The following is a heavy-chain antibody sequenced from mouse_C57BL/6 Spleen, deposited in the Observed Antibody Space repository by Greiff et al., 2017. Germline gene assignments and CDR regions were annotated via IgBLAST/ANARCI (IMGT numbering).Heavy chain of an antibody. J-gene: IGHJ4*01. Sequence: QVHVKQSGAELVRPGASVKLSCKASGYTFTDYYINWVKQRPGQGLEWIARIYPGSGNTYYNEKFKGKATLTAEKSSSTAYMQLSSLTSEDSAVYFCASEVLVSSLMDYWGQETSVTVSS. D-gene: IGHD2-12*01. V-gene: IGHV1-76*01. CDR1: GYTFTDYY. CDR3: ASEVLVSSLMDY. CDR2: IYPGSGNT.